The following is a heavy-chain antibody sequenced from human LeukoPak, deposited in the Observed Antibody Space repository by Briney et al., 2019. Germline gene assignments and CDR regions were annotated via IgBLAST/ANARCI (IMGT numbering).Heavy chain of an antibody. Sequence: GASVKVSCKASGYTFTGYYMHWVRQAPGQGLEWMGWINPNSGGTNYAQKFQGRVTMTRDTSISTAYMELSRLRSDDTAVYYCARVFRRRVVIPSGIGIFDYWGQGTLVAVSS. D-gene: IGHD3-3*01. CDR3: ARVFRRRVVIPSGIGIFDY. CDR1: GYTFTGYY. V-gene: IGHV1-2*02. CDR2: INPNSGGT. J-gene: IGHJ4*02.